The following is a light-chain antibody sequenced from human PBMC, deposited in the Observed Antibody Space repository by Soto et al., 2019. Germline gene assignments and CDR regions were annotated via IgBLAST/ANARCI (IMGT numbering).Light chain of an antibody. V-gene: IGLV1-40*01. CDR1: SSNIGAGCE. Sequence: VLTQPPSVSGAPGQRVTISCTGCSSNIGAGCEVHWYQHLPGKAPKPLIYGNTNRPSGVPDRFSGSKSGTSASLAITGLQAEDEADYYCQSYDSSLSASYVFGGGTKVTVL. CDR3: QSYDSSLSASYV. CDR2: GNT. J-gene: IGLJ1*01.